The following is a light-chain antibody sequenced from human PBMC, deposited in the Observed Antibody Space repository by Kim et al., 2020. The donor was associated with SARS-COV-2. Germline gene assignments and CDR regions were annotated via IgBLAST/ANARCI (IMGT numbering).Light chain of an antibody. Sequence: ALGQTVRITGQGASLRSYYASWYQQKPGQAPVLVIYGKNNRPSGIPDRFSGSSSGNTASLTITGAQAEDEADYYCNSRDSSGNHLVFGGGTKLTVL. V-gene: IGLV3-19*01. CDR1: SLRSYY. CDR3: NSRDSSGNHLV. J-gene: IGLJ2*01. CDR2: GKN.